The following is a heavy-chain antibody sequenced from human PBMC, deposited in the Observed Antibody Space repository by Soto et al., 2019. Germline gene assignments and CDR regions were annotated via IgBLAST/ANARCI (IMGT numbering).Heavy chain of an antibody. D-gene: IGHD3-22*01. CDR2: ISSNGGST. Sequence: PGGSLRLSCAASGFTFSSYAMHWVRQAPGKGLEYVSAISSNGGSTYYANSVKGRFTISRDNSKNTLYLQMNSLRAEDTAVYYCAKNPGYYYDSTGYHFDYWGQGTLVTVSS. CDR3: AKNPGYYYDSTGYHFDY. V-gene: IGHV3-64*01. CDR1: GFTFSSYA. J-gene: IGHJ4*02.